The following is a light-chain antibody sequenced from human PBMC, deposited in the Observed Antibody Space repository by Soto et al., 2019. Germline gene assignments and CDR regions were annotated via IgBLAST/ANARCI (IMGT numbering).Light chain of an antibody. CDR1: LSVSSN. J-gene: IGKJ4*01. CDR2: GAS. Sequence: EIVMTQSPATLSVSPGERAALSCRASLSVSSNLAWYQQKPGQAPRLLIFGASIRATGIPARFSGSGSGTEFTLTISSLQSEDFAVYYCQQYNNWPLTFGGGTKVEIK. V-gene: IGKV3-15*01. CDR3: QQYNNWPLT.